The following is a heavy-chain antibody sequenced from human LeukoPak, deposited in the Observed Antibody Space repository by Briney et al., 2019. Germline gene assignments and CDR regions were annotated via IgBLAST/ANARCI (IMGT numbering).Heavy chain of an antibody. J-gene: IGHJ3*02. D-gene: IGHD3-22*01. CDR3: AKVRSSYYYESSGYHQYHAFDI. CDR2: IDSSSGTI. Sequence: PGGSLRLSCAASGFSFSPYSMNWLRQAPGRGRGWVSYIDSSSGTIYYADSVRGRFTTSGDNAKNSLYLQMNSLRAEDTAVYYCAKVRSSYYYESSGYHQYHAFDIWGQGTMVTVSS. CDR1: GFSFSPYS. V-gene: IGHV3-48*01.